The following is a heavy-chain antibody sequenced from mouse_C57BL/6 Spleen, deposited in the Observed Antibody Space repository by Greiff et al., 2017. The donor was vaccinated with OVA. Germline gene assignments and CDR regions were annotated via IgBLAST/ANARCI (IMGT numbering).Heavy chain of an antibody. CDR2: INPYNGGT. V-gene: IGHV1-19*01. D-gene: IGHD2-1*01. CDR3: ARYGNYDYYAMDY. Sequence: EVQLQQSGPVLVKPGASVKMSCKASGYTFTDYYMNWVKQSHGKSLEWIGVINPYNGGTSYNQKFKGKATLTVDKSSSTAYMELNSLTSEDSAVYYCARYGNYDYYAMDYWGQGTSVTVSS. CDR1: GYTFTDYY. J-gene: IGHJ4*01.